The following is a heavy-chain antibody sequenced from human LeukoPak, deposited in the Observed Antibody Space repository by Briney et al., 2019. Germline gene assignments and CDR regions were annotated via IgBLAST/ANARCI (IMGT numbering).Heavy chain of an antibody. V-gene: IGHV3-30-3*01. CDR3: ARDMAAGGTSMSLDY. CDR2: ISYDGSNK. CDR1: GFTFSNYA. Sequence: PGRSLRLSCAASGFTFSNYAMHWVRQAPGEGLEWVAIISYDGSNKYYADSVKGRFIISRDNSKNTLYLQMNSLRAEDTAVYYCARDMAAGGTSMSLDYWGQGTLVTVSS. D-gene: IGHD6-13*01. J-gene: IGHJ4*02.